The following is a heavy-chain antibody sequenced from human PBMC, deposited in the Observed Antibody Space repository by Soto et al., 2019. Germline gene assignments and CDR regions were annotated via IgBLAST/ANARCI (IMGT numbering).Heavy chain of an antibody. D-gene: IGHD3-3*01. V-gene: IGHV4-31*03. J-gene: IGHJ4*02. CDR3: ARDNGGYYRGLFDY. Sequence: SETLSLTCTVSGGSISRGGYYWSWIRQHPGKGLEWIGYTYYSGSTYYNPSLKSRVTISVDTSKNQFSLKLSSVTAADTAVYYCARDNGGYYRGLFDYWGQGTLVTVS. CDR2: TYYSGST. CDR1: GGSISRGGYY.